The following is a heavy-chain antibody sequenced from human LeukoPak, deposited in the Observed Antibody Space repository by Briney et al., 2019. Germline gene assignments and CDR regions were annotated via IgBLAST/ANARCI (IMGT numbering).Heavy chain of an antibody. CDR3: ARGRQNLLADY. Sequence: GASVKVSCKASGGTFSSYAISWVRQAPGHGLEWMGWINPNSGGTKYAQKFQGRVTMTRDTSISTAYMELSRLRSDDTAVYYCARGRQNLLADYWGQGTLVTVSS. V-gene: IGHV1-2*02. CDR1: GGTFSSYA. J-gene: IGHJ4*02. D-gene: IGHD2-15*01. CDR2: INPNSGGT.